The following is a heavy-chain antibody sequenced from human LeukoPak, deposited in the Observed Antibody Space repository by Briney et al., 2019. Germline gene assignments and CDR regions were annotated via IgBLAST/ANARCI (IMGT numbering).Heavy chain of an antibody. CDR1: ALAFSSAGNS. CDR3: SRQRIEGYNVSRVVYYYPMDV. CDR2: IYYSGST. J-gene: IGHJ6*02. V-gene: IGHV4-31*03. Sequence: SETLSLTCTVPALAFSSAGNSRTWIRQHPGKGLEWIGYIYYSGSTYYNPSLKSRVTISVDTSKNQFSLKLSSVTAADKAVYYYSRQRIEGYNVSRVVYYYPMDVWGQGTTVTVSS. D-gene: IGHD5-24*01.